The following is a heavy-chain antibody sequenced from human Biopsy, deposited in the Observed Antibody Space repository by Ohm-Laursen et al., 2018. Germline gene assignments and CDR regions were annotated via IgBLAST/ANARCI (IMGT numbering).Heavy chain of an antibody. CDR3: ARDYQPTIITIHYYYYGMDV. V-gene: IGHV1-18*01. CDR1: GYTFINYG. Sequence: ASVKVSCKASGYTFINYGFSWVRQAPGQGLEWMGWINTYNGDTNYAQKLQGRVTMTTDTSTSTAYMELRSLRSDDTAVYYCARDYQPTIITIHYYYYGMDVWGQGTTVTVSS. J-gene: IGHJ6*02. D-gene: IGHD2-2*01. CDR2: INTYNGDT.